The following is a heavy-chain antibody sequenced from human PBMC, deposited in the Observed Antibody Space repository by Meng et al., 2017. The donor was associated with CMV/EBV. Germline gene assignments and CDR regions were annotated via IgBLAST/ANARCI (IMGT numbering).Heavy chain of an antibody. J-gene: IGHJ4*02. CDR1: GGSISSSSYY. Sequence: ESLKISCTVSGGSISSSSYYWGWIRQPPGKGLEWIGSIYYSGSTYYNPSLKSRVPISVDTSKNQFSLKLSSVTAADTAVYYSRVYSSGWYYFDYWGQGTLVTVSS. CDR2: IYYSGST. CDR3: RVYSSGWYYFDY. D-gene: IGHD6-19*01. V-gene: IGHV4-39*07.